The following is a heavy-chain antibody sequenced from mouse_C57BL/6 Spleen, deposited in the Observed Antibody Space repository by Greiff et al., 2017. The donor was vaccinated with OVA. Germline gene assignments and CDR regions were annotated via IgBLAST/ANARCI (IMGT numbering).Heavy chain of an antibody. Sequence: QVQLQQSGAELVKPGASVTISCKASGYAFSSYWMNWVKQRPGKGLEWIGQIYPGDGETNYNGKFKGKATLTAAKSSSTAYLQLSSLTSEDSAVYFCARTAQATETWFAYWGQGTLVTVSA. J-gene: IGHJ3*01. CDR2: IYPGDGET. V-gene: IGHV1-80*01. D-gene: IGHD3-2*02. CDR3: ARTAQATETWFAY. CDR1: GYAFSSYW.